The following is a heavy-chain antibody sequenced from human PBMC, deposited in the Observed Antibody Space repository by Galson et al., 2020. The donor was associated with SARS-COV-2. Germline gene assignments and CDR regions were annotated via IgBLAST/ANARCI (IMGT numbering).Heavy chain of an antibody. D-gene: IGHD5-18*01. Sequence: SETLSLTCTVSGGSISSSGYYWGWIRQPPGKGLEWIGSIYYSGSTYYNPSLKSRVTISVDTSKNQLSLKLSSVTAADTAVYYCARKPARLQLKRNWFDPWGQGTLVTCSS. CDR2: IYYSGST. CDR3: ARKPARLQLKRNWFDP. V-gene: IGHV4-39*01. CDR1: GGSISSSGYY. J-gene: IGHJ5*02.